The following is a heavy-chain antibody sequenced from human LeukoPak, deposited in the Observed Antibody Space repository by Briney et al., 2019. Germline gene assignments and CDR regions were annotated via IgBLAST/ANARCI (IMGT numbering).Heavy chain of an antibody. J-gene: IGHJ5*01. D-gene: IGHD6-13*01. V-gene: IGHV1-2*02. Sequence: ASVKVSCKASGYTFSGYYMHWVRQAPGQGLEWMGWINPNSGGTNYAQKFQGRVTMTRDTSISTAYMELTRLRSDDTAVYYCARVSSTWYKGTSLDSWGQGTLVTVSS. CDR2: INPNSGGT. CDR1: GYTFSGYY. CDR3: ARVSSTWYKGTSLDS.